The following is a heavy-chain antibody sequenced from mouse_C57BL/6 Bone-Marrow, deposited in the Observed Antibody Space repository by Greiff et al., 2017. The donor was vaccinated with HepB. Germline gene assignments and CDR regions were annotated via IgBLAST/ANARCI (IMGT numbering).Heavy chain of an antibody. CDR3: TTWGGYAIDY. J-gene: IGHJ4*01. V-gene: IGHV14-4*01. CDR1: GFNIKDDY. Sequence: VQLQQSGAELVRPGASVKLSCTASGFNIKDDYMHWVKQRPEQGLEWIGWIDPENGDTEYASKFQGKATITADTSSNTAYLQLSSLTSEDTAVYYFTTWGGYAIDYWGQETSVTVSS. CDR2: IDPENGDT.